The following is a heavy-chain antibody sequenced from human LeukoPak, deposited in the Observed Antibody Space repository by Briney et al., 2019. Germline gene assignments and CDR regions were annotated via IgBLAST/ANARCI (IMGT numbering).Heavy chain of an antibody. V-gene: IGHV4-34*01. Sequence: PSETLSLTCAVYGGSFSGYYWSWIRQPPGKGLEWIGEINHSGSTNYNPSLKSRVTISVDTSKNQFSLELSSVTAADTAVYYCARRWLPDYWGQGTLVTVSS. CDR1: GGSFSGYY. J-gene: IGHJ4*02. CDR3: ARRWLPDY. CDR2: INHSGST. D-gene: IGHD3-22*01.